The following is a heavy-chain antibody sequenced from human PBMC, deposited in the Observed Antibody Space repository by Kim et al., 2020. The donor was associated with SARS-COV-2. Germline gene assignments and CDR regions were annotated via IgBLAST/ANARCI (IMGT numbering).Heavy chain of an antibody. D-gene: IGHD3-22*01. J-gene: IGHJ6*02. CDR3: ASRGGNYDSSGYYGYYYGMDV. CDR2: IIPIFGTA. Sequence: SVKVSCKASGGTFSSYAISWVRQAPGQGLEWMGGIIPIFGTANYAQKFQGRVTITADESTSTAYMELSSLRSEDTAVYYCASRGGNYDSSGYYGYYYGMDVWGQGATVTVSS. V-gene: IGHV1-69*13. CDR1: GGTFSSYA.